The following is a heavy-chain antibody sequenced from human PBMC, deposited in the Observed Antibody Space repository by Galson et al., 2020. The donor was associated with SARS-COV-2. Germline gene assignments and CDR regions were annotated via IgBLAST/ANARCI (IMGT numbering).Heavy chain of an antibody. Sequence: GESLKISCVASGFTFSTSWMSWVRQAPGKGLEWVANIKTDGSAKFYVDSVKGRFTISRDNAKNSLYLQMNSLRAEDTAFYYCAKTGRDFDYWGQGTLVTVSS. CDR2: IKTDGSAK. V-gene: IGHV3-7*03. J-gene: IGHJ4*02. CDR1: GFTFSTSW. D-gene: IGHD3-10*01. CDR3: AKTGRDFDY.